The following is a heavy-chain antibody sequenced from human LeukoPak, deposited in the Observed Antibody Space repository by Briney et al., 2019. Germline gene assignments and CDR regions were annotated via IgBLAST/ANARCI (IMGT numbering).Heavy chain of an antibody. V-gene: IGHV3-20*04. CDR3: ARARVSDYDFWSGYSSIYYMDV. CDR2: INWNGGST. CDR1: GFTFDDYG. J-gene: IGHJ6*03. Sequence: GGSLRLSCAASGFTFDDYGMSWVRQAPGKGLEWVSGINWNGGSTGYADSVKGRFTISRDNAKNSLYLQMNSLRAEDTALYYCARARVSDYDFWSGYSSIYYMDVWGQGTTVTVSS. D-gene: IGHD3-3*01.